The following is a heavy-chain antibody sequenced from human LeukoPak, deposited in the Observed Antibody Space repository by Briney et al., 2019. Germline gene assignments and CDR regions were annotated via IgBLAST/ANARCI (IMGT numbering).Heavy chain of an antibody. CDR2: INSDGSST. CDR3: ARVRSGSSAGNYGMDV. V-gene: IGHV3-74*01. D-gene: IGHD1-26*01. J-gene: IGHJ6*02. Sequence: GGSLRPSCAASGFTFSSYWMHWVRQAPGKGLVWVSRINSDGSSTTYADSVKGRFTISRDIAKNTLYLQMKSLRAEDTAVYYCARVRSGSSAGNYGMDVWGQGTTVTVSS. CDR1: GFTFSSYW.